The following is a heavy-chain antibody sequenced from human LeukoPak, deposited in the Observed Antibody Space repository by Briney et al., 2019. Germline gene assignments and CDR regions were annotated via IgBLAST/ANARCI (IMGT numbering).Heavy chain of an antibody. J-gene: IGHJ4*02. CDR2: IYSGGTT. CDR1: GFTVSSNY. D-gene: IGHD1-26*01. Sequence: PGGSLRLSCAASGFTVSSNYMSWVRQAPGKGLEWVSVIYSGGTTYYADSVKGRFTISRDNSKNTLFLQMNSLRAEDTAVYYCAKDSGFYSYFFDSWGQGTLVTVSS. V-gene: IGHV3-66*01. CDR3: AKDSGFYSYFFDS.